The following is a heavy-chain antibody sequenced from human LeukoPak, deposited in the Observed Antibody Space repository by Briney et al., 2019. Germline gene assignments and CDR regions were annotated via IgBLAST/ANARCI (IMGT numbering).Heavy chain of an antibody. V-gene: IGHV4-34*01. J-gene: IGHJ4*02. Sequence: SETLSLTCAVYGGSFSGYYWSWIRQPPGKGLEWIGSIYYNGNTYYNPSLKSRVTMSIDTSKNQFSLNLNSVTVADTDVYYCARQRRFGEPWYFDYWGQGVLVTVSS. CDR2: IYYNGNT. CDR1: GGSFSGYY. CDR3: ARQRRFGEPWYFDY. D-gene: IGHD3-10*01.